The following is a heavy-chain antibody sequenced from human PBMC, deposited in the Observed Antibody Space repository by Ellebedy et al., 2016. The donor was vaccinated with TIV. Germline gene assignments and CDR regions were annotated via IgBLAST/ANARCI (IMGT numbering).Heavy chain of an antibody. Sequence: SVKVSCXASGGTFSSYAISWVRQAPGQGLEWMGGIIPIFGTANYAQKFQGRVTITADKSTSTAYMELSSLRSEDTAVYYCARGLGCSSTSCITSYYGMDVWGQGTTVTVSS. J-gene: IGHJ6*02. CDR2: IIPIFGTA. V-gene: IGHV1-69*06. D-gene: IGHD2-2*01. CDR1: GGTFSSYA. CDR3: ARGLGCSSTSCITSYYGMDV.